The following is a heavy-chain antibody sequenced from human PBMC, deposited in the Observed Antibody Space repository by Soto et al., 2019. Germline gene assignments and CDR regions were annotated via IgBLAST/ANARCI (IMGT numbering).Heavy chain of an antibody. J-gene: IGHJ5*02. CDR3: ARINRSSLDGWFDP. V-gene: IGHV4-31*03. Sequence: SETLSLTCTVSGGSISSGGYYWSWIRQHPGKGLEWIGYIYYSGSTYYNPSLKSRVTISVDTSKNQFSLKLSSVTAADTAVYYCARINRSSLDGWFDPWGQGTLVTVSS. CDR2: IYYSGST. D-gene: IGHD6-13*01. CDR1: GGSISSGGYY.